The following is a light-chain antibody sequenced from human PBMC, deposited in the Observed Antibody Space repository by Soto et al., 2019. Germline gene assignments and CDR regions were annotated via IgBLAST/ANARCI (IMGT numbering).Light chain of an antibody. J-gene: IGKJ4*01. CDR3: QQYGSSPLT. CDR1: QSVRRSY. Sequence: EIVLTQSPGTLSLSPGERATLSCMASQSVRRSYLAWYQQTPGQAPRLLIYGASSRATGIPDRFSDSRSGADFTLTISRLEPEDFAVYYCQQYGSSPLTFCGGTNVQI. CDR2: GAS. V-gene: IGKV3-20*01.